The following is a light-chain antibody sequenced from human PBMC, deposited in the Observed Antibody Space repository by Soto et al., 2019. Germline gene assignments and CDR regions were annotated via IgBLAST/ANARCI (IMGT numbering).Light chain of an antibody. CDR1: SSNIESNT. CDR2: SNN. V-gene: IGLV1-44*01. J-gene: IGLJ2*01. CDR3: AAWDDSLNGVV. Sequence: QSVLTQPPSASGTPGQRVTISCSGSSSNIESNTVNWYQQLPGTAPKLLIYSNNQRPSGVPDRFSGSKSGTSASLAISGLQSEDEADHYCAAWDDSLNGVVFGGGTKLTVL.